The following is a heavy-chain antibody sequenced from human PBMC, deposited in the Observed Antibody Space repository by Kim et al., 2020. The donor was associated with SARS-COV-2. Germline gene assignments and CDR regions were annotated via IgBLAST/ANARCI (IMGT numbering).Heavy chain of an antibody. V-gene: IGHV3-15*01. J-gene: IGHJ4*02. CDR3: TTEIQLWLNEIDY. Sequence: GGSLRLSCAASGFTFSNAWMSWVRQAPGKGLEWVGRIKSKTDGGTTDYVAPVKGRFTISRDDSKNTLYLQMNSLKTEDTAVYYCTTEIQLWLNEIDYWGQGTLVTVSS. CDR1: GFTFSNAW. CDR2: IKSKTDGGTT. D-gene: IGHD5-18*01.